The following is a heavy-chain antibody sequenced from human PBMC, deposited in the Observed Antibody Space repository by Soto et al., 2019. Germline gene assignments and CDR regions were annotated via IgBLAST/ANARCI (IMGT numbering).Heavy chain of an antibody. CDR1: PDSLHRNGHY. D-gene: IGHD3-10*01. CDR2: IYYSGHT. Sequence: SKTLYITRNVSPDSLHRNGHYRGWIRQPPGKGLEWIASIYYSGHTYYNPSLKSRVTISVDTSKNQFSLKLSSVTAADTAVYYCAMSLWFGNTPNWFDPWGQGTLVT. CDR3: AMSLWFGNTPNWFDP. J-gene: IGHJ5*02. V-gene: IGHV4-39*01.